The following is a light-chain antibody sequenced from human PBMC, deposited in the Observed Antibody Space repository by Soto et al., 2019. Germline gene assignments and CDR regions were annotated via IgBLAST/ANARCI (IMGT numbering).Light chain of an antibody. J-gene: IGKJ1*01. CDR2: GAS. CDR1: QSISSW. V-gene: IGKV1-5*01. Sequence: DIQMTQSPSTLSASVGDRVTITCRASQSISSWLAWYQQKPGKAPKLLIYGASSRATGIPDRFSGSGSGTDFTLTISRLEPEDFAVYYCQQYGSSLWTFGQGTKVEIK. CDR3: QQYGSSLWT.